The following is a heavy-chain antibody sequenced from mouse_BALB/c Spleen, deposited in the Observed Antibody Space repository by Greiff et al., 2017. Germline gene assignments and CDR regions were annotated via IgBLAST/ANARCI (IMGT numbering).Heavy chain of an antibody. D-gene: IGHD2-1*01. J-gene: IGHJ3*01. V-gene: IGHV5-6-4*01. Sequence: VQLKESGGGLVKPGGSLKLSCAASGFTFSSYTMSWVRQTPEKRLEWVATISSGGSYTYYPDSVKGRFTISRDNAKNTLYLQMSSLKSEDTAMYYCTRDQRAYGKGDWFAYWGQGTLVTVSA. CDR1: GFTFSSYT. CDR3: TRDQRAYGKGDWFAY. CDR2: ISSGGSYT.